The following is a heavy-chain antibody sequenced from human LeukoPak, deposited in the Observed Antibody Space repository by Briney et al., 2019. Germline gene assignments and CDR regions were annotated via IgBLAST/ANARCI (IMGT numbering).Heavy chain of an antibody. CDR2: INSDGINT. V-gene: IGHV3-74*01. CDR1: GFPFSTYT. CDR3: ARDLGQYYDTSDNWFDP. Sequence: GGSLRLSCAASGFPFSTYTMNWVRQAPGKGLVWVSRINSDGINTSYADSVKGRFTISRDNAKNTLNLQMNSLRAEDTAVYYCARDLGQYYDTSDNWFDPWGQGTLVTVSS. D-gene: IGHD3-22*01. J-gene: IGHJ5*02.